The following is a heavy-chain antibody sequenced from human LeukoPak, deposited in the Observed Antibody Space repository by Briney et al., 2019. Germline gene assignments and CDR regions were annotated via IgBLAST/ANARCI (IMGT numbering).Heavy chain of an antibody. CDR1: GFTFSSYS. CDR2: ISSSSSYI. V-gene: IGHV3-21*01. J-gene: IGHJ4*02. CDR3: ARVGLEWLLTPSQYYFDY. Sequence: GGSLRLSCAASGFTFSSYSMSWVRQAPGKGLEWVSSISSSSSYIYYADSVKGRFTISRDNAKNSPYLQMNSLRAEDTAVYYCARVGLEWLLTPSQYYFDYWGQGTLVTVSS. D-gene: IGHD3-3*01.